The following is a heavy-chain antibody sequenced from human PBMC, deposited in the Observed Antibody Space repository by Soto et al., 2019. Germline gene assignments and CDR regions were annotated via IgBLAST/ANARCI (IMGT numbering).Heavy chain of an antibody. D-gene: IGHD3-22*01. J-gene: IGHJ4*02. V-gene: IGHV4-34*01. CDR3: ARHYYDSSGYYPFFDY. CDR1: VWSFSFYY. Sequence: SETLSLTWAVYVWSFSFYYLSWIRPPPGKGLEWIGEINHSGSTNYNPSLKSRVTISVDTSKNQFSLKLSSVTAADTAVYYCARHYYDSSGYYPFFDYWGQGTLVTVSS. CDR2: INHSGST.